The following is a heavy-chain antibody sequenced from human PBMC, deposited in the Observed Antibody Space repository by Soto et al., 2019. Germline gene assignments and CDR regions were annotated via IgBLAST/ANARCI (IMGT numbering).Heavy chain of an antibody. CDR2: ISGSGGST. CDR1: GFTFSSYA. CDR3: ARDPDDVLRFLEWFVDY. V-gene: IGHV3-23*01. J-gene: IGHJ4*02. Sequence: GGSLRLSCAASGFTFSSYAMSWVRQAPGKGLEWVSAISGSGGSTYYADSVKGRFTISRDNAKNSLYLQMNSLRAEDTAVYYCARDPDDVLRFLEWFVDYWGQGTLVTVSS. D-gene: IGHD3-3*01.